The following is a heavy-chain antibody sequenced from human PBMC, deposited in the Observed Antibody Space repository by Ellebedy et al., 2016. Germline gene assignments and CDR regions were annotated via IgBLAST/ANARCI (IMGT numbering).Heavy chain of an antibody. Sequence: SETLSLTXTVSGGSINSGAYYWSWVPQSAGQGLEWIGHIYTSGRTIYNPSLKSRVTMSVDTSKTHFSLYLRSVTAADTAVYYCATLTIPGGSDVWGQGTLVAVSS. D-gene: IGHD3-3*01. J-gene: IGHJ4*02. CDR2: IYTSGRT. CDR3: ATLTIPGGSDV. CDR1: GGSINSGAYY. V-gene: IGHV4-61*09.